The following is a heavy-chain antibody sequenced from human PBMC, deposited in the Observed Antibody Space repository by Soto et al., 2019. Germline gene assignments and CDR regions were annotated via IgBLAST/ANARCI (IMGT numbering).Heavy chain of an antibody. J-gene: IGHJ4*02. CDR3: AREGHVRGVFDS. D-gene: IGHD3-10*01. CDR1: GGSISSYY. CDR2: IYYRGST. V-gene: IGHV4-59*01. Sequence: QVQLQESGPGLVKPSETLSLTCTVSGGSISSYYWNWIRQPPGKGLGWMGYIYYRGSTDYIPSLNCRCTVAVGKATSPLTLKLHSVTAPDTALSYCAREGHVRGVFDSWGQGTLVTVSS.